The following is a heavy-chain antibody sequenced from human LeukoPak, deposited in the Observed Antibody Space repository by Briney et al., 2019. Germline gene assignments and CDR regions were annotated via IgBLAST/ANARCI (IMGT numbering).Heavy chain of an antibody. J-gene: IGHJ4*02. CDR2: MNPNSGNT. CDR3: ARGPDIVVVPAAIGRGYYFDY. Sequence: ASVKVSCKASGYTFTSYDINWVRQATGQGLEWMGWMNPNSGNTGYAQKFQGRVTMTRNTSISTAYMELSSLRSEDTAVYYYARGPDIVVVPAAIGRGYYFDYWGQGTLVTVSS. CDR1: GYTFTSYD. D-gene: IGHD2-2*01. V-gene: IGHV1-8*01.